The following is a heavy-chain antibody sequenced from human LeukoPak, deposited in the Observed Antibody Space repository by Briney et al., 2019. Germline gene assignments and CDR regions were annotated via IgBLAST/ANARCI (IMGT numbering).Heavy chain of an antibody. Sequence: GGSLRLSCAASGFTFSSYEMNWVRQAPGKGLEWVSYISSSGSTIYYADSVKGRFTISRDNAKNSLYLQMNSLRAEDTAVYYCARSFLGYSDQRGYFDYWGQGTLVTVSS. CDR2: ISSSGSTI. V-gene: IGHV3-48*03. CDR3: ARSFLGYSDQRGYFDY. CDR1: GFTFSSYE. D-gene: IGHD5-12*01. J-gene: IGHJ4*02.